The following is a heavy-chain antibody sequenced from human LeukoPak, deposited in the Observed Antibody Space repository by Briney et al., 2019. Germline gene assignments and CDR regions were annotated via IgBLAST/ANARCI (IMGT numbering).Heavy chain of an antibody. CDR2: IYYSGST. J-gene: IGHJ4*02. V-gene: IGHV4-39*01. CDR3: AVWTTAGTRRFDY. Sequence: SETLSLTCTVSGGAITSSSDYWGWIRQPPGKGLEWIGNIYYSGSTYYNPSLKSRVTISVDTSKNQFSLKLSSVTAADTAVYYCAVWTTAGTRRFDYWGQGTLVTVSS. CDR1: GGAITSSSDY. D-gene: IGHD6-13*01.